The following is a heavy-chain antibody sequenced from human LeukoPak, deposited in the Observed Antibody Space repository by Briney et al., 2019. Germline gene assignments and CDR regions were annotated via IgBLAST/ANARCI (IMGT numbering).Heavy chain of an antibody. Sequence: SVKVSCKASGGTFSSYAISWVRQAPGQGLEWMGRIIPILGIANYAQKFQGRVTITADKSTSTAYMELSSLRSDDTAVYYCAIYSSSWYFFDYWGQGTLVTVSS. CDR3: AIYSSSWYFFDY. CDR1: GGTFSSYA. J-gene: IGHJ4*02. CDR2: IIPILGIA. D-gene: IGHD6-13*01. V-gene: IGHV1-69*04.